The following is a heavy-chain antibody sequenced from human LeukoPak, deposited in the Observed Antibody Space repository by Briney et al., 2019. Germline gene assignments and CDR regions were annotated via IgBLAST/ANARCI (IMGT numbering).Heavy chain of an antibody. J-gene: IGHJ6*02. V-gene: IGHV3-33*08. CDR1: GFTLSIYA. CDR2: IWYDGSNK. CDR3: ARDYFVVVPAGQGVYYYYGMDV. Sequence: GGSLRLSCAASGFTLSIYAMRWVRHAPDKGRGWVAVIWYDGSNKYYADSVKGRFTISRDNSKNTPYLQMNSLRAEDTAVYYCARDYFVVVPAGQGVYYYYGMDVWGQGTTVTVSS. D-gene: IGHD2-2*01.